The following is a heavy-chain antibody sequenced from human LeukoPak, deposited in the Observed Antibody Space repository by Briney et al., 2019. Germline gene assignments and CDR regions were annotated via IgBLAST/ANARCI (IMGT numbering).Heavy chain of an antibody. Sequence: SETLSLTCAVYGGSFSGYYWSWIRQPPGKGPEWIGEINHSGSTNYNPSLKSRVTISVDTSKNQFSLKLSSVTAADTAVYYCARGRQQQLVLRDFDYWGQGTLVTVSS. V-gene: IGHV4-34*01. CDR3: ARGRQQQLVLRDFDY. D-gene: IGHD6-13*01. CDR1: GGSFSGYY. J-gene: IGHJ4*02. CDR2: INHSGST.